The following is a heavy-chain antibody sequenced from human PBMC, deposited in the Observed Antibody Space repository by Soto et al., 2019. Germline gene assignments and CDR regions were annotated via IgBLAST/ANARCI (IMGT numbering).Heavy chain of an antibody. V-gene: IGHV4-34*01. CDR1: NGSFSVYY. D-gene: IGHD2-2*01. J-gene: IGHJ3*02. CDR2: INHSGST. CDR3: ARDSTRRGACDI. Sequence: SETLSLTCAVYNGSFSVYYWTWIRQPPGKGLEWIGEINHSGSTNYNPSLKSRVTISVDTSKNQFSLKLSSVTAADTAVYYCARDSTRRGACDIWGQGTMVTVSS.